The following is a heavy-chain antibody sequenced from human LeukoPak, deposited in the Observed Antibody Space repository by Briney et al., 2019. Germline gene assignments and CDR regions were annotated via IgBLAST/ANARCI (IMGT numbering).Heavy chain of an antibody. CDR2: ISAYNGNT. J-gene: IGHJ4*02. V-gene: IGHV1-18*01. Sequence: GASVKVSCKASGYTFTSYGISWVRLAPGQGLEWMGWISAYNGNTNYAQKLQGRVTMTTDTSTSTAYMELRSLRSDDTAVYYCARDYPDSSGYSRGIGDYWGQGTLVTVSS. CDR1: GYTFTSYG. CDR3: ARDYPDSSGYSRGIGDY. D-gene: IGHD3-22*01.